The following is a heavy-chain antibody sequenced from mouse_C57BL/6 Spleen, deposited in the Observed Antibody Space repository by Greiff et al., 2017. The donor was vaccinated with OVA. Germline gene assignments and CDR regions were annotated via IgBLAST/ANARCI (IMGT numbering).Heavy chain of an antibody. D-gene: IGHD1-1*01. CDR3: ARRDIITTVHYYAMDY. CDR2: IYPGSGST. Sequence: QVQLQQPGAELVKPGASVKMSCKASGYTFTSYWITWVKQRPGQGLEWIGDIYPGSGSTNYNEKFKSKATLTVDTSSSTAYMQLSSLTSEDSAVYYCARRDIITTVHYYAMDYWGQGTSVTDSS. J-gene: IGHJ4*01. CDR1: GYTFTSYW. V-gene: IGHV1-55*01.